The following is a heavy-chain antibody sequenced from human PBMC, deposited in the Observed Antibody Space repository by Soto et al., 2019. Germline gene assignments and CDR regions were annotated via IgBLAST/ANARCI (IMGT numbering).Heavy chain of an antibody. CDR2: IIPVSNAA. CDR1: GGSFSSYV. D-gene: IGHD3-22*01. Sequence: QGQLVQSGAEVKKPGSSVKVSCKASGGSFSSYVINWIRQAPGQGLEWMGGIIPVSNAADYAQRFQDRVTMSVDKLASTAYMELRSLTSEDTAIYYCAQETYFFHSRDYHGFDPWGQGTLVSVSS. J-gene: IGHJ5*02. V-gene: IGHV1-69*06. CDR3: AQETYFFHSRDYHGFDP.